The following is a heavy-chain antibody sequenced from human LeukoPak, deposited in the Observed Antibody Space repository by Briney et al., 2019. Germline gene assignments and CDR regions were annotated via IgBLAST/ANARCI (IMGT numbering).Heavy chain of an antibody. CDR1: GYTFTGYY. D-gene: IGHD3-16*02. Sequence: GASVTVSCKASGYTFTGYYMHWVRQAPGQGLEWMGWINPNSGGTNYAQKFQGRVTMTRDTSISTAYMELSRLRSDDTAVYYCARGNMITFGGVIHFDYWGQGTLVTVSS. J-gene: IGHJ4*02. V-gene: IGHV1-2*02. CDR2: INPNSGGT. CDR3: ARGNMITFGGVIHFDY.